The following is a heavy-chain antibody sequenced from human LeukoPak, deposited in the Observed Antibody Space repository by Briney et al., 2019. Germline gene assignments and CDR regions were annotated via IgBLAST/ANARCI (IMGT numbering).Heavy chain of an antibody. V-gene: IGHV3-7*03. D-gene: IGHD1-1*01. Sequence: GGSLRLSCAASGFTFSSYGMHWVRQAPGKGLEWVANIKQDGSEKYYVDSVKGRFTISRDNAKNSLYLQMNSLRAEDTAVYYCARDRAHTTVYYYYYYGMDVWGQGTTVTVSS. CDR3: ARDRAHTTVYYYYYYGMDV. CDR1: GFTFSSYG. J-gene: IGHJ6*02. CDR2: IKQDGSEK.